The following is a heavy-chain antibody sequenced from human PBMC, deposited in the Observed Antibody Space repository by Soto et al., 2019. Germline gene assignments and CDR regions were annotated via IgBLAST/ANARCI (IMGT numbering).Heavy chain of an antibody. J-gene: IGHJ6*02. CDR2: ISGSGGST. D-gene: IGHD3-3*01. Sequence: PGGSLRLSCAASGFTFSSYAMSWVRQAPGKGLEWVSAISGSGGSTYYADSVKGRFTISRDNSKNTLYLQMNSLRAEDTAVYYCITAGITIFGVVIYYYYYGMHVCGQGTTVTV. V-gene: IGHV3-23*01. CDR3: ITAGITIFGVVIYYYYYGMHV. CDR1: GFTFSSYA.